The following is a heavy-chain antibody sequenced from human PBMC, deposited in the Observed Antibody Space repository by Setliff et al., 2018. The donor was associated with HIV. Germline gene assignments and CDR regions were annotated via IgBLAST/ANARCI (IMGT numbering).Heavy chain of an antibody. CDR2: VSSSGST. Sequence: TLSLTCSVSGTSMSSYYWTWIRQSPGRGLEWIGHVSSSGSTNYNPSLESRLIISIDTSKSQISLTLTSLTTADTAVYYCAKSSYYYGSGLYSWGQGTLVTVSS. CDR3: AKSSYYYGSGLYS. J-gene: IGHJ4*02. V-gene: IGHV4-59*03. CDR1: GTSMSSYY. D-gene: IGHD3-10*01.